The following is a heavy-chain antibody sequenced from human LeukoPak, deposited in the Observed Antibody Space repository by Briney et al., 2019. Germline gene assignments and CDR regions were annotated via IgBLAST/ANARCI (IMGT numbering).Heavy chain of an antibody. CDR3: ARDDALGNNALDI. D-gene: IGHD7-27*01. CDR2: ILNDGSQE. J-gene: IGHJ3*02. V-gene: IGHV3-33*01. CDR1: GFTFSSYG. Sequence: GGSLRLSCAASGFTFSSYGMHWVRQAPGKGLEWVAVILNDGSQEKYADSVKGRFTISRDNSKNTLFLQMNSLRAEDTAVYYCARDDALGNNALDIWGQGTMVTVSS.